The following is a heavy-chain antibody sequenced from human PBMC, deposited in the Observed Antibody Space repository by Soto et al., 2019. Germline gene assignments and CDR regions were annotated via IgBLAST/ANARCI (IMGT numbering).Heavy chain of an antibody. D-gene: IGHD6-19*01. CDR1: GFTFSSYG. J-gene: IGHJ3*02. CDR2: ISYDGSNK. V-gene: IGHV3-30*18. CDR3: AKSNSPGIAVADSTFDI. Sequence: QVQLVESGGGVVQPGRSLRLSCAASGFTFSSYGMHWVRQAPGKGLEWVAVISYDGSNKYYADSVKGRFTISRDNSKNTLYLQMNSVRAEDTAVYYCAKSNSPGIAVADSTFDIWGQGTMVTVSS.